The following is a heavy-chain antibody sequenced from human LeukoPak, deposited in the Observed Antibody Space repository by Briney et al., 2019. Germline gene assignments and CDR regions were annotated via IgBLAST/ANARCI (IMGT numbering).Heavy chain of an antibody. D-gene: IGHD6-13*01. V-gene: IGHV4-39*01. CDR1: GSSIRSSTYY. CDR3: VRHGGSGNQQLPHHWYFDL. Sequence: KSSETLSLTCTVSGSSIRSSTYYWGWLRQPPGQGLEWIASIYYRGSTYSNPSLKSRVTMSLDASKSQFSLKLNSVTAADTGVYYCVRHGGSGNQQLPHHWYFDLWARGTLVTVSS. J-gene: IGHJ2*01. CDR2: IYYRGST.